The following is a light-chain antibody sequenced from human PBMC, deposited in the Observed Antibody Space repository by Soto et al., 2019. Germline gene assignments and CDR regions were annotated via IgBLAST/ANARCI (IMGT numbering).Light chain of an antibody. V-gene: IGLV3-1*01. Sequence: SYELTQPPSVSVSPGQTASITCSGDKLGEKYACWYQQKPGQSPVLVIYQDTKRPSGIPERFSGSNSGNTATLTISGTQTMDEADYYCQAWDRSTGNVFGTGTKLTVL. CDR3: QAWDRSTGNV. CDR1: KLGEKY. J-gene: IGLJ1*01. CDR2: QDT.